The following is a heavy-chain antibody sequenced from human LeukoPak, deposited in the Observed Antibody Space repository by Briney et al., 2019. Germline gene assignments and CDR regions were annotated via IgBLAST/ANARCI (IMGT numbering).Heavy chain of an antibody. V-gene: IGHV3-7*01. D-gene: IGHD7-27*01. CDR1: GVAFSPHW. CDR3: TTGEMDH. Sequence: PGGSLRLSCVGSGVAFSPHWMIWARQAPGKGLEWVAIINQDGTQKYYVDSVEGRFTISRDNARNSVYLQMTSLGAEDTAVYYCTTGEMDHWGQGTHVTVSS. J-gene: IGHJ4*02. CDR2: INQDGTQK.